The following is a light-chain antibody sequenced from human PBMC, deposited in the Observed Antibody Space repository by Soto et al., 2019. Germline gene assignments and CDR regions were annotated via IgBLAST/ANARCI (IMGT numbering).Light chain of an antibody. CDR3: SSYKTTGTLI. Sequence: QSALTQPASVSGSPGQSITISCTGTSGDIGHYNYVSWYQQHPGKAPQLLISEVTNRPSGVSRRFSASKSGNTASLTISNLQPEDEADFYCSSYKTTGTLIFGGGTKVTVL. CDR1: SGDIGHYNY. V-gene: IGLV2-14*01. CDR2: EVT. J-gene: IGLJ2*01.